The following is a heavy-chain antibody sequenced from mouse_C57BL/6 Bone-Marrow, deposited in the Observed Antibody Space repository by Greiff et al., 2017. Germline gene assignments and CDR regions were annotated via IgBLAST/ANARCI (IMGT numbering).Heavy chain of an antibody. CDR3: ARSMIVTTTNWVNFDY. V-gene: IGHV1-42*01. J-gene: IGHJ2*01. CDR2: INPSTGGT. Sequence: VHVKQSGPELVKPGASVKISCKASGYSFTGYYMNWVKQSPEKSLEWIGEINPSTGGTTYNQKFKDKATLTVDKSSSTAYMQLKSLTSEDSAVYYCARSMIVTTTNWVNFDYWGQGTTLTVSS. CDR1: GYSFTGYY. D-gene: IGHD2-3*01.